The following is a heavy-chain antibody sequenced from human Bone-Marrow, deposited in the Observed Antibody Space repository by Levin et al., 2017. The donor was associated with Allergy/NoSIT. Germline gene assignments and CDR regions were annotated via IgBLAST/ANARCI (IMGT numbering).Heavy chain of an antibody. CDR2: IKTTRKGGAT. CDR3: TTDRLGELSFVAFDI. V-gene: IGHV3-15*01. D-gene: IGHD3-16*02. J-gene: IGHJ3*02. Sequence: GESLKISCAASGFTFSNAWMSWVRQAPGKGLEWVGRIKTTRKGGATDYAAPVKGRFSISRDDSENTVFLQMNGLKTEDTAVYYCTTDRLGELSFVAFDIWGQGTVVTVSS. CDR1: GFTFSNAW.